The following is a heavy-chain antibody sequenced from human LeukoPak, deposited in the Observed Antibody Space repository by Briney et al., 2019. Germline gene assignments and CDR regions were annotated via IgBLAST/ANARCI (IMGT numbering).Heavy chain of an antibody. CDR1: GFTLNTHA. Sequence: GGSLRLSCEASGFTLNTHAMSWVRRAPGKGLEGVASITSSGRTPYYTDSVKGRFTISRDNSKNTLYLQMNSLRGEDTAVYYCAKDRPNFYETSGSYYKIKGDFWGQGSLVTVSS. CDR3: AKDRPNFYETSGSYYKIKGDF. J-gene: IGHJ4*02. CDR2: ITSSGRTP. V-gene: IGHV3-23*01. D-gene: IGHD3-10*01.